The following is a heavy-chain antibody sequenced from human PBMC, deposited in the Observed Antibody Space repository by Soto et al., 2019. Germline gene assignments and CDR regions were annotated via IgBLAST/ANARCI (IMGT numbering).Heavy chain of an antibody. J-gene: IGHJ4*02. V-gene: IGHV3-66*01. Sequence: EVQLVESGGGLVQPGGSLRLSCAASGFTVSSNYMSWVRQAPGKGLEWVSVIYSGGSTYYADSVKGRFTISRDNSKNTLYLQMNSLRAEDTAVYFCARDFWGYGGDYWGQGTLVTVSS. CDR3: ARDFWGYGGDY. CDR1: GFTVSSNY. D-gene: IGHD3-16*01. CDR2: IYSGGST.